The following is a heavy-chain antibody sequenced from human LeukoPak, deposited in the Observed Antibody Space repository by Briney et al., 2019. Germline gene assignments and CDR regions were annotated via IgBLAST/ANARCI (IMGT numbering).Heavy chain of an antibody. CDR2: INPNSGGT. V-gene: IGHV1-2*02. CDR1: GYTFTCYY. D-gene: IGHD1-1*01. CDR3: ARGYERPDYYYYMDV. Sequence: ASVKVSCKASGYTFTCYYMHWLRQAPGQGLEWMGWINPNSGGTNYAQKFQGRVTMTRDTSISTAYMELSRLRSDDTAVYYCARGYERPDYYYYMDVWGKGTTVTISS. J-gene: IGHJ6*03.